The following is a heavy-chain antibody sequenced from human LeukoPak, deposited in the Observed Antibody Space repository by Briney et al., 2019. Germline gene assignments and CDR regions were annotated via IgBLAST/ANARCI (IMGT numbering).Heavy chain of an antibody. CDR3: ARGWYCSSTSCYPCYMDV. CDR2: IYYSGST. J-gene: IGHJ6*03. D-gene: IGHD2-2*01. V-gene: IGHV4-59*01. CDR1: GGSISSYY. Sequence: SETLSLTCTVSGGSISSYYWSWLRQPPGKGLEWIGDIYYSGSTNYNPALTSGVTISVDTSKHQFSLKLSSVTAADTAVYYCARGWYCSSTSCYPCYMDVWGKGTTVTVSS.